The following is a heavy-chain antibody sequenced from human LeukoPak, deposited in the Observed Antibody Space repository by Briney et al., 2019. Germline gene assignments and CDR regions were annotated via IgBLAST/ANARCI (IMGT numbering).Heavy chain of an antibody. CDR3: ARFGITVVRGGKYYFDY. V-gene: IGHV4-59*08. CDR2: IYDSGAT. CDR1: GGSISNYY. D-gene: IGHD3-10*01. Sequence: PSETLSLTCTVSGGSISNYYWSWIRQPPGKGLEWIGHIYDSGATKYNPSLKSRITISVDTSKNQFSLMLSSVTAADTAVYYCARFGITVVRGGKYYFDYWGQGTLVTVSS. J-gene: IGHJ4*02.